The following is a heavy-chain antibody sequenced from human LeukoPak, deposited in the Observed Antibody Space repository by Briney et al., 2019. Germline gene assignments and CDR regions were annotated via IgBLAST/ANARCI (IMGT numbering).Heavy chain of an antibody. D-gene: IGHD4-23*01. CDR2: IYTTGTT. CDR3: AKPTLLYGGNSVDFDY. Sequence: SETLSLTCTVSGDSISSYYWSWIRQPAGKGLEWIGRIYTTGTTNYNAALKSRVTMSIDTSKNQFSLKLSSVTAADTAVYYCAKPTLLYGGNSVDFDYWGQGTLVTVSS. J-gene: IGHJ4*02. CDR1: GDSISSYY. V-gene: IGHV4-4*07.